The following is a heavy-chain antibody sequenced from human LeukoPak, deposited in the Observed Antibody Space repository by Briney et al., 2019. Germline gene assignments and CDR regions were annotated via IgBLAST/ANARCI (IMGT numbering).Heavy chain of an antibody. J-gene: IGHJ5*02. D-gene: IGHD3-10*01. Sequence: ASVKVSCKASGYTFTGYYMHWVRQAPGQGLEWMGWINPNSGGTNYAQKFQGRVTMTRDTSISTAYMELSRLRSDDTAVYYCARDLPTTMARGVNSFDPWGQGTLVTVSS. CDR3: ARDLPTTMARGVNSFDP. V-gene: IGHV1-2*02. CDR1: GYTFTGYY. CDR2: INPNSGGT.